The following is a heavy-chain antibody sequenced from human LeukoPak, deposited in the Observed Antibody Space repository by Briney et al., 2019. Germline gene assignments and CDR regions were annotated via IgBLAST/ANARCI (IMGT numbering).Heavy chain of an antibody. Sequence: SETLALTCTVSDDSITTYYWSWLRQPPGKGLEWIGYIYHSGSRSYNPSLKSRVTISVDMSKSQLSLRLTSVSAADTAVYYCARAKIAVAGFFDFWGQGSLVTVSS. CDR1: DDSITTYY. CDR2: IYHSGSR. D-gene: IGHD6-19*01. J-gene: IGHJ4*02. V-gene: IGHV4-59*01. CDR3: ARAKIAVAGFFDF.